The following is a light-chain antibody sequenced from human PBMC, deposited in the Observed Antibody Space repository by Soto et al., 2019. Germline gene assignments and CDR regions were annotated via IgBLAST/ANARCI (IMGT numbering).Light chain of an antibody. V-gene: IGLV2-23*03. CDR3: CSYAGSSTFEV. J-gene: IGLJ1*01. CDR1: SSDVGSYNL. CDR2: EGS. Sequence: QSALTQPASVSGSPGRSITISCTGTSSDVGSYNLVSWYQQHPGKAPKLMIYEGSKRPSGVSNRFSGSKSGNTASLTISGLQAEDEADYYCCSYAGSSTFEVFGTGTKLTVL.